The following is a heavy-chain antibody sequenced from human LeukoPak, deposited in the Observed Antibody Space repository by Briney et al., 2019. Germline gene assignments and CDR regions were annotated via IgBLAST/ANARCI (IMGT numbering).Heavy chain of an antibody. D-gene: IGHD6-13*01. J-gene: IGHJ4*02. CDR1: GYTFTGYY. CDR2: INPNSGGT. V-gene: IGHV1-2*02. CDR3: ARGRSYSSWPPFFDY. Sequence: ASVKVSCKASGYTFTGYYMHWVRQALGQGLEWMGWINPNSGGTNYAQKFQGRATMTRDTSISTAYMELSSLRSEDTAVYYCARGRSYSSWPPFFDYWGQGTLVTVSS.